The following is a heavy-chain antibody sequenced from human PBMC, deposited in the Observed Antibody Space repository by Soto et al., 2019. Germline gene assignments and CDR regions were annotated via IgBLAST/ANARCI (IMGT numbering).Heavy chain of an antibody. CDR2: IGTNADT. Sequence: EVQLVESGGVLIQRGGSLRLSCEASGFRFSDYDMHWVRQPPGKGLEWVSGIGTNADTLYSDSVKGRFTISRENDKNSLYLQMNSLKADDTAVYFCARGRPFWSDFYIDHWGQGTLLTVSS. CDR3: ARGRPFWSDFYIDH. D-gene: IGHD3-3*01. J-gene: IGHJ1*01. CDR1: GFRFSDYD. V-gene: IGHV3-13*01.